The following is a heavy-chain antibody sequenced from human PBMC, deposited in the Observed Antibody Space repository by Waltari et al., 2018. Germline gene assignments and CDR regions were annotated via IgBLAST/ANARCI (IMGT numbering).Heavy chain of an antibody. CDR2: IYYSGST. CDR1: GGSISSYS. CDR3: ARGEGLAVAFY. D-gene: IGHD6-19*01. V-gene: IGHV4-59*01. Sequence: QVQLQESGPGLVKPSETLSLTCTVPGGSISSYSWSWIRQPPGKGLEWIGYIYYSGSTNYNPSLKSRVTISVDTSKNQFSLKLSSVTAADTAVYYCARGEGLAVAFYWGQGTLVTVSS. J-gene: IGHJ4*02.